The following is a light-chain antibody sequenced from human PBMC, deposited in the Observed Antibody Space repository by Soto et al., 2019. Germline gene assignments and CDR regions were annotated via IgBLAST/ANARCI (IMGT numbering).Light chain of an antibody. CDR3: QQYNSYSL. V-gene: IGKV1-5*03. Sequence: DIQMTQSPSTLSASVGDRVTITCRASQSISSWLAWYQQKPGKAPKLLIYKASSLESGVPSRFSGSGSGTESTLTISSLQPDDFATYYCQQYNSYSLFGGGTKVEIK. J-gene: IGKJ4*01. CDR1: QSISSW. CDR2: KAS.